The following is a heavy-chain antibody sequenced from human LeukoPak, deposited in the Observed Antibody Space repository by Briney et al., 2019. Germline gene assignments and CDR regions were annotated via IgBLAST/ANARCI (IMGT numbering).Heavy chain of an antibody. CDR1: GFTFSNNA. J-gene: IGHJ4*02. V-gene: IGHV3-23*01. CDR3: VKHSGGVYGNSDY. CDR2: VGRGGGDT. Sequence: GGSLRLSYVASGFTFSNNAASWFRQAPGKGLEWVSTVGRGGGDTYYADSVRGRFTISKDSSKNTLQMNSLSADDTAMYYCVKHSGGVYGNSDYWGQGILVTVSS. D-gene: IGHD1-1*01.